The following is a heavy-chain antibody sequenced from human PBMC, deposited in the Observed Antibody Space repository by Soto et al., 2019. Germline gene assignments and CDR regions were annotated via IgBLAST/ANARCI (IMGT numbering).Heavy chain of an antibody. J-gene: IGHJ6*02. D-gene: IGHD2-2*02. CDR3: ARGTAYCSSTSCYTHYYYYGMDV. Sequence: SVKVSCKASGGTFSSYAISWVRQAPGQGLEWMGGIIPIFGTAKYAQKFQGRVTITADESTSTAYMELSSLRSEDTAVYYCARGTAYCSSTSCYTHYYYYGMDVWGQGTTVTVSS. V-gene: IGHV1-69*13. CDR2: IIPIFGTA. CDR1: GGTFSSYA.